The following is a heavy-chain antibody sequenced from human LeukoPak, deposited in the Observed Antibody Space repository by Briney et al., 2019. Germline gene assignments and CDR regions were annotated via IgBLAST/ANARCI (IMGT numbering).Heavy chain of an antibody. V-gene: IGHV3-7*01. Sequence: GGSLRLSCAASGFTFSSYWMSWVRQAPGKGLGWVANIKQDGSEKYYVDSVKGRFTISRDNAKKSLYLQMNSLRAEDTAVYYCARDWAYYYGSRLDYWGQGTLVTVSS. CDR1: GFTFSSYW. J-gene: IGHJ4*02. D-gene: IGHD3-10*01. CDR3: ARDWAYYYGSRLDY. CDR2: IKQDGSEK.